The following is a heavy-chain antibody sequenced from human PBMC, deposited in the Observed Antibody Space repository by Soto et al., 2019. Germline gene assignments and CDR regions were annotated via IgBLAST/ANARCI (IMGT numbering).Heavy chain of an antibody. CDR2: ISGSGGST. D-gene: IGHD2-15*01. CDR3: AKEYVDCSGGSCYYYYYMDV. CDR1: GFTFSSYA. Sequence: GGSLRLSCAASGFTFSSYAMSWVRQAPGKGLEWVSAISGSGGSTYYADSVKGRFTISRDNSKNTLYLQMNSLRAEDTAVYYCAKEYVDCSGGSCYYYYYMDVWGKGTTVTVSS. J-gene: IGHJ6*03. V-gene: IGHV3-23*01.